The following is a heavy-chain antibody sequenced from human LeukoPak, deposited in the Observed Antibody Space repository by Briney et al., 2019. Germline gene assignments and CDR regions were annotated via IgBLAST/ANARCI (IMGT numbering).Heavy chain of an antibody. Sequence: PSETLSLTCAVSGDSFSSHYWTWLRQPPGKGLEWVGYISYIGSTNYNPSLKSRVTISIHTSRNQFSLRLSSVTAADTAVYYCARDLVTVTKGFDIWGQGTMVSVSS. V-gene: IGHV4-59*11. CDR3: ARDLVTVTKGFDI. D-gene: IGHD4-17*01. J-gene: IGHJ3*02. CDR2: ISYIGST. CDR1: GDSFSSHY.